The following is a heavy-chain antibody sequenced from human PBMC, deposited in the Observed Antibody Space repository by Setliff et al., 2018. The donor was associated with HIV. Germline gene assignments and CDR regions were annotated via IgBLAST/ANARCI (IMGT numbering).Heavy chain of an antibody. D-gene: IGHD3-9*01. Sequence: PGGSLRLSCAASGFTFSSSAMNWVRQAPGKGLEWVSAVHSSGGRTYYADSVRGRFTISRDNSKNTLYLQMNSLRAEDTAVYYCANSYFDWLPFDYWGQGTVVTVSS. CDR1: GFTFSSSA. J-gene: IGHJ4*02. CDR2: VHSSGGRT. CDR3: ANSYFDWLPFDY. V-gene: IGHV3-23*01.